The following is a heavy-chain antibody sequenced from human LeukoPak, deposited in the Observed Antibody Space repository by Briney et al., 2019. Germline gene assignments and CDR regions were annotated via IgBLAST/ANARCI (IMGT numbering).Heavy chain of an antibody. CDR1: GYTFTGYY. CDR3: ARGGVAAAGTGNYYYGMDV. CDR2: INPNSGGT. Sequence: ASVKVSCKASGYTFTGYYIHWVRQAPGQGLEWMGWINPNSGGTNYAQKFQGRVTMTRDTSISTAYMELSRLRSDDTAVYYCARGGVAAAGTGNYYYGMDVWGQGTTVTVSS. V-gene: IGHV1-2*02. D-gene: IGHD6-13*01. J-gene: IGHJ6*02.